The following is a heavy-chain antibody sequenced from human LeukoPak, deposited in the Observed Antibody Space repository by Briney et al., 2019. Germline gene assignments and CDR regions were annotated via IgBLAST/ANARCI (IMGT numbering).Heavy chain of an antibody. J-gene: IGHJ4*02. D-gene: IGHD6-13*01. Sequence: ASVKVSCKASGYTFTGYYMHWVRQAPGQGLEWMGWINPNSGGTNYAQKFQGRVTMTEDTSTDTAYMELSSLRSEDTAVYYCATRCSSSWYYFDYWGQGTLVTVSS. CDR3: ATRCSSSWYYFDY. CDR1: GYTFTGYY. CDR2: INPNSGGT. V-gene: IGHV1-2*02.